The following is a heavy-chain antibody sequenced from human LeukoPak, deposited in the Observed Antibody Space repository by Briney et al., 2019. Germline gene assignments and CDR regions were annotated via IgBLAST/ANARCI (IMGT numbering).Heavy chain of an antibody. CDR2: INHSGST. CDR1: GGSFSGYY. J-gene: IGHJ4*02. Sequence: SETLSLTCAVSGGSFSGYYWSWIRQPPGKGLEWIGEINHSGSTNYNPSLKSRVTISVDTSKNQFSLKLSSVTAADTAVYYCARAYLGDDILTGYGYWGQGTLVTVSS. V-gene: IGHV4-34*01. CDR3: ARAYLGDDILTGYGY. D-gene: IGHD3-9*01.